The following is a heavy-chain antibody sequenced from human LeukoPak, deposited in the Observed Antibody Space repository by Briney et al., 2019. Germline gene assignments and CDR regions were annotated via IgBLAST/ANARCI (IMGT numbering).Heavy chain of an antibody. D-gene: IGHD1-26*01. CDR3: ARHGQYSGSPPRAFDI. Sequence: KPSETLSLTCPVSGYSISSGYYWGWIRQPPGKGLEWIGTIYHSGTTYYNPSLKSRVTISVDTSKNQFSLKLTSVTAADTAIYYCARHGQYSGSPPRAFDIWGQGTMVTVSS. V-gene: IGHV4-38-2*01. J-gene: IGHJ3*02. CDR1: GYSISSGYY. CDR2: IYHSGTT.